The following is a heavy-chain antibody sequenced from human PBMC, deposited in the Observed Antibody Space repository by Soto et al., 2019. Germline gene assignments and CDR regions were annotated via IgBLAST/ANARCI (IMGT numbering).Heavy chain of an antibody. CDR3: AAARTYYYDSSGYYLDYFDY. CDR2: IVVGSGNT. J-gene: IGHJ4*01. CDR1: GFTFTSSA. Sequence: GASVKVSCKASGFTFTSSAVQWVRQARGQRLEWIGWIVVGSGNTNYAQKFQERVTITRDMSTSTAYMELSSLRSEDTAVYYCAAARTYYYDSSGYYLDYFDYWG. D-gene: IGHD3-22*01. V-gene: IGHV1-58*01.